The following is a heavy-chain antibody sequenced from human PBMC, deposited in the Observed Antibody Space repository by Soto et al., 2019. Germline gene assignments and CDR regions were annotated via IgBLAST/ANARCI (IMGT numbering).Heavy chain of an antibody. J-gene: IGHJ4*02. V-gene: IGHV3-30*03. CDR2: ISYDGSNK. D-gene: IGHD3-10*01. CDR1: GFTFSTFG. CDR3: AAAVRRAGEWDFDY. Sequence: QVQLVESGGGVVQPGRSLRLSCAASGFTFSTFGMHWVRQAPGKGLEWVAAISYDGSNKYYADSVKGRFTSSRDNSKNTLYLQMNGLRAEDTAVYYCAAAVRRAGEWDFDYWGQGTLVTVSS.